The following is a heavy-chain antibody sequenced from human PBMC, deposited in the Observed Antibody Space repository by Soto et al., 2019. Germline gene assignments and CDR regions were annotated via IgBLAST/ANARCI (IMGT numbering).Heavy chain of an antibody. CDR3: ARCSLVVVPAPGFDP. Sequence: PSERMALTCTVSSGSISSGGYYWSWIRQHPGKGLEWIGYIYYSGTTYYNPSLKSRVTISVDTSKNQFSLKLSSVSAADTALYYCARCSLVVVPAPGFDPWGRGTLVTVSS. J-gene: IGHJ5*02. D-gene: IGHD2-2*01. CDR2: IYYSGTT. V-gene: IGHV4-31*03. CDR1: SGSISSGGYY.